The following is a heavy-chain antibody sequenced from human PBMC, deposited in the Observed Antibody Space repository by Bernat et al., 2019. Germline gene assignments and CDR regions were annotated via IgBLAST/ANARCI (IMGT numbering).Heavy chain of an antibody. CDR2: ISGSGGSN. CDR3: AKDQSHYYYYGMDV. CDR1: GFTFSSYA. Sequence: EVQLLESGGGLVQPGGSLRLSCAASGFTFSSYAMSWVRQAPGKGLEWVSAISGSGGSNYYADSGEGRFTISRDNSKNTLYLQMNSLRAEDTAVYYCAKDQSHYYYYGMDVWGQGTTVTVSS. V-gene: IGHV3-23*01. J-gene: IGHJ6*02.